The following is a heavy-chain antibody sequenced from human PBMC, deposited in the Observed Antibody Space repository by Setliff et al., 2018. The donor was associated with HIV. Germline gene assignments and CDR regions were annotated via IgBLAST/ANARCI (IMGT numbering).Heavy chain of an antibody. Sequence: SGGSLRLSCAASGFTFSDYGMNWVRQAPGRGLEWVSHISSSSSRIYYADSVKGRFTISRDNAKNSLYLQMNSLRAEDTAVYYCARASRGGYYGSSGYAYWGQGTLVTVSS. J-gene: IGHJ4*02. CDR1: GFTFSDYG. D-gene: IGHD3-22*01. CDR2: ISSSSSRI. CDR3: ARASRGGYYGSSGYAY. V-gene: IGHV3-48*01.